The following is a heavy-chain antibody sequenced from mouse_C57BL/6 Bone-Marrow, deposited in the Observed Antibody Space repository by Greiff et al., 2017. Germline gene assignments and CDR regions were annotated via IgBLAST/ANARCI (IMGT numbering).Heavy chain of an antibody. V-gene: IGHV1-85*01. CDR1: GYNFTSYD. Sequence: QVQLKESGPELVKPGASVKLSCKASGYNFTSYDINWVKQRPGQGLEWIGWIYPRDGSTEYTEKFKGKATLTVDTSSSSAYMELHSLTSEDSADYCCSRRNWPGALDYWGQGTSVTVSS. D-gene: IGHD4-1*01. J-gene: IGHJ4*01. CDR3: SRRNWPGALDY. CDR2: IYPRDGST.